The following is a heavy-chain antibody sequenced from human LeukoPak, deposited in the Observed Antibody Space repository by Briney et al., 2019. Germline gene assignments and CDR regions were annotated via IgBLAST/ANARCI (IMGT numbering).Heavy chain of an antibody. CDR3: ARDWRGAYDWFDP. V-gene: IGHV7-4-1*02. CDR2: INTNTGNP. J-gene: IGHJ5*02. CDR1: GYTFTSYA. D-gene: IGHD3-10*01. Sequence: GASVKVSCKASGYTFTSYAMNWVRQALGQGLEWMGWINTNTGNPTYAQGFTGRFAFSLDTSVSTAYLQISSLKAEDTAVYYCARDWRGAYDWFDPWGQGTLVTVSS.